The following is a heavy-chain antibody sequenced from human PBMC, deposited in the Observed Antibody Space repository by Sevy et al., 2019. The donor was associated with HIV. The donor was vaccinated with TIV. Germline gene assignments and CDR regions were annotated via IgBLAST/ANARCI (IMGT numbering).Heavy chain of an antibody. D-gene: IGHD3-10*01. V-gene: IGHV3-15*01. CDR2: IKTKAHGGTT. Sequence: GGSLRLSCAASGFTFSNAWMSWVRQAPGKGLEWVGRIKTKAHGGTTDYAAPVKGRFTSSRNDSKNSRYLQLNSLKTEDTAVYYCTSDAYSYGSGAPYFDYWGQGTLVTVSS. J-gene: IGHJ4*02. CDR1: GFTFSNAW. CDR3: TSDAYSYGSGAPYFDY.